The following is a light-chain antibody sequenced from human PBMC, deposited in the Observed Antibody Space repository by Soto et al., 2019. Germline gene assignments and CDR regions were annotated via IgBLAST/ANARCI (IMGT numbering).Light chain of an antibody. CDR3: HRYGNSRT. CDR1: QSVDSY. V-gene: IGKV3-11*01. CDR2: GAS. J-gene: IGKJ1*01. Sequence: VLPQSPASLSLSPGERATLSCRASQSVDSYLVWYQQKPGQAPRLLIFGASNRATGIPARFSGSGSGTDFTLTISRLEPEDFAVYYCHRYGNSRTFGQGTKVDI.